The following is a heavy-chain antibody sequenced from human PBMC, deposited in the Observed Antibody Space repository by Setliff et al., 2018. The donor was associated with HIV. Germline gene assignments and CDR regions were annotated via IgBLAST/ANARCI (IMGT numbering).Heavy chain of an antibody. D-gene: IGHD6-6*01. CDR2: INYSGST. V-gene: IGHV4-34*01. CDR3: ARGLDSWSSHVFDM. Sequence: PSETLSLTCGVYVGSLRSYYWSWIRQSPGKGLEWIGEINYSGSTNYNPSLKSRVTIPIDTSKNQFSLKLSSVTAADTAVYYCARGLDSWSSHVFDMWGQGTMVTVSS. J-gene: IGHJ3*02. CDR1: VGSLRSYY.